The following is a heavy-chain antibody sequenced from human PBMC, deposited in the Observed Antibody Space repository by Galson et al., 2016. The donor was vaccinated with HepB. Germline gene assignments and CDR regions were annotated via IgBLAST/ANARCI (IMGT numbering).Heavy chain of an antibody. D-gene: IGHD3-16*02. V-gene: IGHV3-21*01. J-gene: IGHJ4*02. Sequence: SLRLSCAASGFTFSSYAMHWVRQAPGKGLEWVSSLTSTSSYKYYKDSVKGRFTISRDNARNLVHLHMNSLRAEDTAVYYCARELSLPFDYWGQGTLVTVSP. CDR2: LTSTSSYK. CDR3: ARELSLPFDY. CDR1: GFTFSSYA.